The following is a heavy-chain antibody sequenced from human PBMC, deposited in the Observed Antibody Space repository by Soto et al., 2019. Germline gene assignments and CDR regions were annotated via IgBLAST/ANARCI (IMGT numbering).Heavy chain of an antibody. Sequence: ASVKVSCKASGYTFTSYGISWVRQAPGQGLEWMGWISAYNGNTNYAQKLQGRVTMTTDTSTSTAYMELRSLRSDDTAVYYCASGNDIVGATSCGYWGQGTLVTVSS. J-gene: IGHJ4*02. CDR3: ASGNDIVGATSCGY. CDR1: GYTFTSYG. V-gene: IGHV1-18*01. CDR2: ISAYNGNT. D-gene: IGHD1-26*01.